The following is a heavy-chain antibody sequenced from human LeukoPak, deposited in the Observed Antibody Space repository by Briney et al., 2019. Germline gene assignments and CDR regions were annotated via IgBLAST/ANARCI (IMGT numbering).Heavy chain of an antibody. CDR1: GFTFSSYA. CDR3: AKDLRYCSSTSCHTEYFQH. CDR2: ISGSGGST. V-gene: IGHV3-23*01. D-gene: IGHD2-2*02. Sequence: GGSLRLSCAASGFTFSSYAMSWVRQAPGKGLEWVSAISGSGGSTYYEDSVKGRFTISRDNSKNTLYLQMNSLRVEDTAVYYCAKDLRYCSSTSCHTEYFQHWGQGTLVTVSS. J-gene: IGHJ1*01.